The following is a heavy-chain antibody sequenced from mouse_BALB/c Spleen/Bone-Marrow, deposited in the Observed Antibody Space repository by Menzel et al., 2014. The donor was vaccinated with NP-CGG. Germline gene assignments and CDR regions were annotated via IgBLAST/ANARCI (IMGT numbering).Heavy chain of an antibody. CDR3: VRGIYYYGSNYKNSALDY. V-gene: IGHV10-1*02. J-gene: IGHJ4*01. Sequence: EAKLVESGGGLVQPKGLLKLSCAASGFTFNTFAMNWVRQAPGKGLEWVARIRSKSNNFATYYADSVKDRFTISRDDSQSMLYLQMNNLKTEDTAMYYCVRGIYYYGSNYKNSALDYWGQGTSATVSS. CDR1: GFTFNTFA. D-gene: IGHD1-1*01. CDR2: IRSKSNNFAT.